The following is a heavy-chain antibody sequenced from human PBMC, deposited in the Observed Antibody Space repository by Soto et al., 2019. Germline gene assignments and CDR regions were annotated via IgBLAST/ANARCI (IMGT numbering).Heavy chain of an antibody. J-gene: IGHJ6*02. CDR3: AKGKRGPIVVVPAARSPMDV. CDR2: ISGSGGST. D-gene: IGHD2-2*01. CDR1: GFPFSRYA. V-gene: IGHV3-23*01. Sequence: PGGSLGLSCAASGFPFSRYAMHWVRQAPGKGLEWVSAISGSGGSTYYVDSVKGRFTISRDNSKNTLYLQMNSLRAEDTAVYYCAKGKRGPIVVVPAARSPMDVWGQGTTVTVSS.